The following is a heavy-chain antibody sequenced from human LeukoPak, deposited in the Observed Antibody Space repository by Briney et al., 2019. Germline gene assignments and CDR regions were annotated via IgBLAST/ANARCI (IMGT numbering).Heavy chain of an antibody. V-gene: IGHV4-34*01. D-gene: IGHD3-16*02. CDR1: GGSFSGYY. J-gene: IGHJ4*02. Sequence: SETLSLTCAVYGGSFSGYYWSWIRQPPGKGLEWIGEINHSGSTNYNPSLKGRVTISVDTSKNQFSLKLSSVTAADTAVYYCARGGPYYDYVWGSYRRTYYFDYWGQGTLVTVSS. CDR2: INHSGST. CDR3: ARGGPYYDYVWGSYRRTYYFDY.